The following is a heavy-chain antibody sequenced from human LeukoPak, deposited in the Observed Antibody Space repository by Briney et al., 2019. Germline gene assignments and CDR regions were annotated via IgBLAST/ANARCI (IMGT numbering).Heavy chain of an antibody. D-gene: IGHD3-3*01. J-gene: IGHJ5*02. Sequence: GGSLRLSCAASGFTFSSYAMSWVRQAPGKGLEWVSAISGSGGSTYYADSVKGRFTISRDNSKNTLYLQMNSLGAEDTAVYYCAKSYPATYYDFWSGNDNWFDPWGQGTLVTVSS. CDR3: AKSYPATYYDFWSGNDNWFDP. V-gene: IGHV3-23*01. CDR1: GFTFSSYA. CDR2: ISGSGGST.